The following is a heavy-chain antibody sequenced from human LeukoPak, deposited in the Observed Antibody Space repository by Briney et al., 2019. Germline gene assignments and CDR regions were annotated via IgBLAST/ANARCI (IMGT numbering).Heavy chain of an antibody. CDR3: AKDLTFDILTGYSTFDY. V-gene: IGHV3-23*01. Sequence: GGSLRLSCAASGFTFSSYAMSWVRQAPGKGLEWASAISGSGGSTYYADSVKGRFTISRDNSKNTLYLQMNSLRAEDTAVYYCAKDLTFDILTGYSTFDYWGQGTLVTVSS. CDR2: ISGSGGST. CDR1: GFTFSSYA. D-gene: IGHD3-9*01. J-gene: IGHJ4*02.